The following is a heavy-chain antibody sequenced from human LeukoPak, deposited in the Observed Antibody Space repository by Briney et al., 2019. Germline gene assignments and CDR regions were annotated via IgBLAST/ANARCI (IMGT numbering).Heavy chain of an antibody. D-gene: IGHD6-19*01. CDR1: GLTFSSYA. V-gene: IGHV3-23*01. CDR2: ISGSGGST. CDR3: AKAKQWLVTHTPIDY. J-gene: IGHJ4*02. Sequence: PGGSLRLSCAASGLTFSSYAMSWVRQAPGKGLEWVSAISGSGGSTYYADSVKGRFTISRDNSKNTLYLRMNSLRAEDTAVYYCAKAKQWLVTHTPIDYWGQGTLVTVSS.